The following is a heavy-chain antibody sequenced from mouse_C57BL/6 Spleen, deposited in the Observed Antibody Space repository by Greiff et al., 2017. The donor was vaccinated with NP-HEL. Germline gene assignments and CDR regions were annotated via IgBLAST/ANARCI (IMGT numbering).Heavy chain of an antibody. Sequence: VQLQESGAELVKPGASVKMSCKASGYTFTSYWITWVKQRPGQGLEWIGDIYPGSGSTNYNEKFKSKATLTVDTSSSTAYMQLSSLTSEDSAVYYCARNDGYYDAMDYWGQGTSVTVSS. V-gene: IGHV1-55*01. CDR1: GYTFTSYW. CDR2: IYPGSGST. J-gene: IGHJ4*01. CDR3: ARNDGYYDAMDY. D-gene: IGHD2-3*01.